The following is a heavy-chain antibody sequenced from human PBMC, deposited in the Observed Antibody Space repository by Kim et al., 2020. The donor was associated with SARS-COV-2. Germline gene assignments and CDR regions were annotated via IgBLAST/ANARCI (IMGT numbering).Heavy chain of an antibody. D-gene: IGHD2-21*01. J-gene: IGHJ6*02. CDR3: ARDRGDPAWVGGMDV. V-gene: IGHV3-53*01. Sequence: GGSLRLSCAASGFTVSGSYMSWVRQAPGKGLEWVSVIYSDSSTYYADSGKGRFTISRDNSKNTLFLQMNSVRAADTAVDYCARDRGDPAWVGGMDVWGQGTALTVSS. CDR2: IYSDSST. CDR1: GFTVSGSY.